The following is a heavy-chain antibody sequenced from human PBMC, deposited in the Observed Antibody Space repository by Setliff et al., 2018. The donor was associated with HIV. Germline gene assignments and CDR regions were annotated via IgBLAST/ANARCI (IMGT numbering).Heavy chain of an antibody. CDR1: GFTFSSYA. J-gene: IGHJ2*01. D-gene: IGHD3-3*01. CDR2: IYSGGST. CDR3: ARVHQYDFWSGYSGWYFDL. Sequence: GGSLRLSCAASGFTFSSYAMTWVRQAPGKGLEWVSVIYSGGSTYYADSVKGRFTISRDNSKNTLYLQMNSLRAEDTAVYYCARVHQYDFWSGYSGWYFDLWGQGTRVTVSS. V-gene: IGHV3-66*02.